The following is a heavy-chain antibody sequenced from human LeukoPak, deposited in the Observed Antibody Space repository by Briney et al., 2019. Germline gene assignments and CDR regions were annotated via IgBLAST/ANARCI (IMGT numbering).Heavy chain of an antibody. Sequence: QPGGSLRLSRAASGFTFSSYSMNWVRQAPGKGLEWVSYIYRSSGTMYYADSVKGRFTISRDNAKNSLYLQMTSLRAEDTAVYYCARITGLYMDVWGKGTTVTVSS. J-gene: IGHJ6*03. V-gene: IGHV3-48*01. CDR3: ARITGLYMDV. CDR1: GFTFSSYS. CDR2: IYRSSGTM.